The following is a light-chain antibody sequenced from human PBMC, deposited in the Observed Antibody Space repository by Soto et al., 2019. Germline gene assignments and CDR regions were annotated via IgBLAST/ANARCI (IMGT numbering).Light chain of an antibody. CDR2: DAS. J-gene: IGKJ2*01. V-gene: IGKV1-33*01. Sequence: DIQMTQSPSSLSASVGDRVTITCQASQDIRNFLNWYQQKPGKAPKLLIYDASNLETGVPSRFGRSGSGTDFTVTNSCLQAEDIATYYCQQYDILPTFGQGTKLEIK. CDR1: QDIRNF. CDR3: QQYDILPT.